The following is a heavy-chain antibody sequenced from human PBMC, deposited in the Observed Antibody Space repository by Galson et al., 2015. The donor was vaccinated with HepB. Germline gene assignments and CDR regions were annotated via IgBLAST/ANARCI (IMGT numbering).Heavy chain of an antibody. Sequence: SVKVSCKASGGTFGGHSINWVRQAPGQGPEWLGDISPPFGAANYAQKFQGRVTISADTSTSTAYMQLSSLTSEDTAVYYCATNAARGAFFEFWGQGTLVTVSS. D-gene: IGHD3-10*01. CDR1: GGTFGGHS. J-gene: IGHJ4*02. V-gene: IGHV1-69*06. CDR3: ATNAARGAFFEF. CDR2: ISPPFGAA.